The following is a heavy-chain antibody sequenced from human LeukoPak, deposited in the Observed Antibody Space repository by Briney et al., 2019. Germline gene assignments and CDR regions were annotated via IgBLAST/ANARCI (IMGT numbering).Heavy chain of an antibody. J-gene: IGHJ4*02. D-gene: IGHD2-2*02. CDR1: GYTFTGYY. Sequence: ASLKDSCKASGYTFTGYYIHRGRPTPEQRREWMGRIKSDGGGTNYAQKFQGRVTMTRDTSISTAYMELSRLRSDDTAVYYCARCLGGIVVVPAAIDYWGQGTLVTVSS. V-gene: IGHV1-2*06. CDR2: IKSDGGGT. CDR3: ARCLGGIVVVPAAIDY.